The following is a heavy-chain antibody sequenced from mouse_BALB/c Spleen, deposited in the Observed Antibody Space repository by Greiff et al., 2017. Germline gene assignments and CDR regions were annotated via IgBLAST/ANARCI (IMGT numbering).Heavy chain of an antibody. Sequence: QVQLQQSGAELVRPGASVTLSCKASGYSFTDYEMHWVKQTPVHGLEWIGAIDPETGGTAYNQKFKGKATLPADKSSNTAYMELRSLTSEDSAVYYCTTAYYGQEGCAYWGQGTLVTVAA. CDR2: IDPETGGT. J-gene: IGHJ3*01. CDR3: TTAYYGQEGCAY. CDR1: GYSFTDYE. V-gene: IGHV1-15*01. D-gene: IGHD2-10*01.